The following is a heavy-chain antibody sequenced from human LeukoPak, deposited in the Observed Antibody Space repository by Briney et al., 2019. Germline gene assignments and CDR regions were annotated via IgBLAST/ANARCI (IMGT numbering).Heavy chain of an antibody. CDR1: GFTFSSYW. Sequence: GGSLRLSCAASGFTFSSYWMSWVRQAPGKGLEWVANIKQDGSEKYYVDSVKGRFTISRDNAKNSLYLQMNSLRAEDTAVYYCARDSRWLQSPDAFDIWGQGTMVTVSS. CDR3: ARDSRWLQSPDAFDI. CDR2: IKQDGSEK. J-gene: IGHJ3*02. V-gene: IGHV3-7*01. D-gene: IGHD5-24*01.